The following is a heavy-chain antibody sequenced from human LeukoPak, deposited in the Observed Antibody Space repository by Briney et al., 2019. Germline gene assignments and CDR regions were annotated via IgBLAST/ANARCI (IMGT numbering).Heavy chain of an antibody. D-gene: IGHD6-13*01. CDR3: ARKSIVTAGRKPYDY. Sequence: SETLSLTCAVYGGSFSGYYWSWIRQPPGKGLEWIGEIDHSRRTNSNPSLKSRVTISIDMSKNQFSLRLSSATAADTAVYYCARKSIVTAGRKPYDYWDQGTLVTVSP. CDR1: GGSFSGYY. CDR2: IDHSRRT. J-gene: IGHJ4*02. V-gene: IGHV4-34*01.